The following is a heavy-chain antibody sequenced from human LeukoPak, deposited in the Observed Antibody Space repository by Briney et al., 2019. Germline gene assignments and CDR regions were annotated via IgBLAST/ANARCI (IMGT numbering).Heavy chain of an antibody. CDR1: DYSISSGFY. CDR2: IYHTGST. V-gene: IGHV4-38-2*02. Sequence: SETPSLTCTVSDYSISSGFYWGWIRQPPGKGLEWIGSIYHTGSTYSNPSLKSRVTISVDTSKNQFSLKLSSVTAADTAVYYCARNNLHYYYMDVWGKGTTVTVSS. CDR3: ARNNLHYYYMDV. J-gene: IGHJ6*03.